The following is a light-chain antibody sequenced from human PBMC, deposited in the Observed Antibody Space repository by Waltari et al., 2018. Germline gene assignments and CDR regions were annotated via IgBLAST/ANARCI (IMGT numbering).Light chain of an antibody. V-gene: IGKV3D-15*01. J-gene: IGKJ2*01. CDR1: ESVGTD. Sequence: EIVMTQSPVTMSVSPGEGVTLPCTARESVGTDVAWYRHKPGQPPRLPIYYANARATGVPARISGSGSGTDFTLTISSLEPEDFAFYYCQQSRQWPRRTFGQGTKLEI. CDR2: YAN. CDR3: QQSRQWPRRT.